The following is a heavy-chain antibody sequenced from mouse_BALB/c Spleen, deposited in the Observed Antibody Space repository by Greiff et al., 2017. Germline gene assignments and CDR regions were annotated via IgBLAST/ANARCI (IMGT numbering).Heavy chain of an antibody. CDR3: ARDGGSLYFDV. J-gene: IGHJ1*01. V-gene: IGHV7-3*02. D-gene: IGHD1-1*01. CDR1: GFTFTDYY. CDR2: IRNKANGYTT. Sequence: EVQRVESGGGLVQPGGSLRLSCATSGFTFTDYYMSWVRQPPGKALEWLGFIRNKANGYTTEYSASVKGRFTISRDNSQSILYLQMNTLRAEDSATYYCARDGGSLYFDVWGAGTTVTVSS.